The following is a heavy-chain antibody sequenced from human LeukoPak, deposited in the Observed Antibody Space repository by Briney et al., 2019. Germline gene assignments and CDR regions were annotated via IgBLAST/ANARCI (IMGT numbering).Heavy chain of an antibody. J-gene: IGHJ4*02. CDR2: TSFDGSKE. Sequence: GGSLRLSCAASGFTFSSSGMHWVRQAPGKGLEWVAVTSFDGSKEYYADSVKGRFTISRDNSKNTLYLQMNSLRAEDTAVYYCAREFSSSGFFDYWGQGTLVTVSS. V-gene: IGHV3-30*03. D-gene: IGHD3-10*01. CDR3: AREFSSSGFFDY. CDR1: GFTFSSSG.